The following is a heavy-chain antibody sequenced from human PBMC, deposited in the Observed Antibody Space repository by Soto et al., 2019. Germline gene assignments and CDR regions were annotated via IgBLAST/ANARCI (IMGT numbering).Heavy chain of an antibody. CDR3: SKADTGHFRPFEY. V-gene: IGHV3-23*01. Sequence: GGSLRLSCAASGFTFSNYAMSWVRQAPGKGLEWVSVVSDDGGTTFYADSVRARFTISRDNSKNTVDLQMNSLRAEDTAVYYCSKADTGHFRPFEYCCQGPLVTVSS. CDR2: VSDDGGTT. J-gene: IGHJ4*02. D-gene: IGHD3-9*01. CDR1: GFTFSNYA.